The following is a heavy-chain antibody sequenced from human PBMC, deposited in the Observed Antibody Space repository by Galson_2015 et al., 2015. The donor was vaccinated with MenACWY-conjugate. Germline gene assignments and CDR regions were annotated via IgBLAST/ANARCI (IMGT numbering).Heavy chain of an antibody. V-gene: IGHV3-23*01. J-gene: IGHJ4*02. D-gene: IGHD1-7*01. CDR3: AKDRLADAGTIDY. CDR2: ISNSGSRT. Sequence: AISNSGSRTYYADSVKGRFTISRDNSKNTLYLQMNSLRAEDTAVYYCAKDRLADAGTIDYWGQGTLVTVSS.